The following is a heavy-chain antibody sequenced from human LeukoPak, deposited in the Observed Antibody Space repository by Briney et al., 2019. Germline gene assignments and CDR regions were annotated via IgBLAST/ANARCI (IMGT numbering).Heavy chain of an antibody. CDR2: IYHRGST. CDR3: AWITMVRGVITH. Sequence: SETLSLTCTVSGYNMSSGYYWGWIRQPPGKGLEWIATIYHRGSTFYNPSLRSRVTISVDTSKNQFSLKLSSVTAADTAVYYCAWITMVRGVITHWGQGTLVTVSS. V-gene: IGHV4-38-2*02. J-gene: IGHJ4*02. CDR1: GYNMSSGYY. D-gene: IGHD3-10*01.